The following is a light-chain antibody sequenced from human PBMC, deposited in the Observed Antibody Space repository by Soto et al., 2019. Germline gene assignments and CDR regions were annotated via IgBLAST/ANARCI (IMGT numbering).Light chain of an antibody. CDR2: DAS. V-gene: IGKV3-11*01. J-gene: IGKJ5*01. Sequence: EIVVTQSPATLSLSPGERATLSCRASQSVSSYLAWYQQKPGQAPRLLIYDASNRATGIPARFSGSGSGTDFTLTISSLEPEDFAVYYCQQRRYWQVTFGQGTRLEIK. CDR3: QQRRYWQVT. CDR1: QSVSSY.